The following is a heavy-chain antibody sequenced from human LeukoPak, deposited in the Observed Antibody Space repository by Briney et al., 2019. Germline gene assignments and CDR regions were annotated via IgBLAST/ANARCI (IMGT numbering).Heavy chain of an antibody. CDR3: ARIGYDSSGYFRGSSYMDV. CDR1: GFTFSNHG. D-gene: IGHD3-22*01. CDR2: IRYDGITK. J-gene: IGHJ6*03. V-gene: IGHV3-30*02. Sequence: PGGSLRLSCTASGFTFSNHGMHWVRQAPGKGLEWVAFIRYDGITKYYADSVKGRFTISRDNSKNTLYLQMNSLRPEDTAVYYCARIGYDSSGYFRGSSYMDVWGKGTTVTISS.